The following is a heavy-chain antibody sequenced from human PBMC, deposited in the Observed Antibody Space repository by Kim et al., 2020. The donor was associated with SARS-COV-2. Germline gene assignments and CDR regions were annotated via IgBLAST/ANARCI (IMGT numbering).Heavy chain of an antibody. CDR3: AKDSYSSGWDFDY. J-gene: IGHJ4*02. Sequence: YADSVKGRFTISRDNSKNTLFLQMNSLRAEDTAVYYCAKDSYSSGWDFDYWGQGTLVTVSS. V-gene: IGHV3-23*01. D-gene: IGHD6-19*01.